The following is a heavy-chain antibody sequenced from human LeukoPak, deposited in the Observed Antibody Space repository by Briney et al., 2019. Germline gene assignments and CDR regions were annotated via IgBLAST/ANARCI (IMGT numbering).Heavy chain of an antibody. V-gene: IGHV4-39*01. CDR2: IYSTGST. D-gene: IGHD1-26*01. CDR1: GGSISTSTYY. J-gene: IGHJ2*01. CDR3: ARRGGSFRLYWYFDL. Sequence: SETLSLTCTVSGGSISTSTYYWGWIRQPPGKGLEWIGSIYSTGSTYYNPSLKSRVTISVDTSKNQFFLKLSSVTAADTAVYYCARRGGSFRLYWYFDLWGRGTLVTVS.